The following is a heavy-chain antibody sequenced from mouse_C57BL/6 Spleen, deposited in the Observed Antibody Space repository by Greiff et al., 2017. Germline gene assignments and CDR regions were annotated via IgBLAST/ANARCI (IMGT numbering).Heavy chain of an antibody. Sequence: QVQLQQPGAELVMPGASVKLSCKSSGYTFTSYWMHWVKQRPRQGLELIGEIDPSDSYTNYNQKFKGKSTLTVDKSSSTAYMQLSSLTSEDSAVYYCARDNGGLYFDYWGQGTTVTVSS. V-gene: IGHV1-69*01. CDR3: ARDNGGLYFDY. J-gene: IGHJ2*01. D-gene: IGHD3-3*01. CDR2: IDPSDSYT. CDR1: GYTFTSYW.